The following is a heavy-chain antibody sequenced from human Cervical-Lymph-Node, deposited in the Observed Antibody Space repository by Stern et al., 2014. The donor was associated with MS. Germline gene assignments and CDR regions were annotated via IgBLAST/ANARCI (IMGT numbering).Heavy chain of an antibody. CDR1: GYTFPAFP. D-gene: IGHD4-23*01. CDR3: ARVWSEYGGYGIDV. J-gene: IGHJ6*02. CDR2: INPNTGHP. Sequence: VQLLESGSELRTPGASVKVSCKPSGYTFPAFPMNWVRQAPGQGLEWMGWINPNTGHPPYAQGFTGRFVFSLVTSVSTAYLQISSLKAEDTAVYYCARVWSEYGGYGIDVWGQGTTVTVFS. V-gene: IGHV7-4-1*02.